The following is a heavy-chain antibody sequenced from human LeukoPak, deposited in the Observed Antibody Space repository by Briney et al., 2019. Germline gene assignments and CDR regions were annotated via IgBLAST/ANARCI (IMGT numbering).Heavy chain of an antibody. CDR2: TSAYNGNT. D-gene: IGHD3-3*01. J-gene: IGHJ4*02. CDR1: GYTFTSYG. V-gene: IGHV1-18*01. CDR3: AREGLFFLSSLSDY. Sequence: ASVTVSFKASGYTFTSYGISWVRQPPGQGLEWMGWTSAYNGNTNYAQKLQGRVTMTKDTSTSTAYMELRSLRSDDTAVYYCAREGLFFLSSLSDYWGQGTLVTVSS.